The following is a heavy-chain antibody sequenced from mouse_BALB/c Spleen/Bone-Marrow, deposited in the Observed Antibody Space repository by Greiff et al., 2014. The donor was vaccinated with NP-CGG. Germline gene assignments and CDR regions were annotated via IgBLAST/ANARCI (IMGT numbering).Heavy chain of an antibody. CDR3: ARKYGDY. V-gene: IGHV1-80*01. D-gene: IGHD2-10*02. CDR2: IYPGDGET. CDR1: GYPFSSYW. J-gene: IGHJ2*01. Sequence: VQLQQSGAELVRPGSSVKISCKASGYPFSSYWMSWVKQRPGQGLEWIGQIYPGDGETNYNGKFKGNATLTADKSSSTAYMQLISLTSEDSAVYFCARKYGDYWGQGTTLTGSS.